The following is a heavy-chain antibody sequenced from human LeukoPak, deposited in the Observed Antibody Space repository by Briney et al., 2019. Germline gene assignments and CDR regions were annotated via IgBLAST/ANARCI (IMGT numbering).Heavy chain of an antibody. CDR3: ARGGITMVRGVISAFDI. V-gene: IGHV3-66*01. CDR2: IYSGGST. D-gene: IGHD3-10*01. J-gene: IGHJ3*02. CDR1: GFTVSSNY. Sequence: GGSLRLSCAASGFTVSSNYMSWVRQAPGKGLEWVSVIYSGGSTYYADSVKGRFTISRDNSKNTLYLQMNSLRAEDTAVYYCARGGITMVRGVISAFDIWGQGTMVTVSS.